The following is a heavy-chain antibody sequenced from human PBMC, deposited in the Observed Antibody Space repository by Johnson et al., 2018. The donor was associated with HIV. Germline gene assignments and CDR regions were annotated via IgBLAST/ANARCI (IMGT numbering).Heavy chain of an antibody. Sequence: VQLVESGGGLVKPGGYLRLSCATSGFTFSNAWMSWVRQAPGKGLEWVSGINWNGGSTGYADSVTGRFTISRDNAKNSLYLQMHSLRAEDTAVYYCAKGSPGTPAFDIWGQGTMVTVSS. J-gene: IGHJ3*02. CDR2: INWNGGST. CDR3: AKGSPGTPAFDI. CDR1: GFTFSNAW. V-gene: IGHV3-20*04. D-gene: IGHD1-1*01.